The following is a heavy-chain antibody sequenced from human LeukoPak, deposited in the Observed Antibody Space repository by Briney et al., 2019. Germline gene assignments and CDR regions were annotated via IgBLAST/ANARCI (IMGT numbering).Heavy chain of an antibody. J-gene: IGHJ5*02. Sequence: SETLSLTCTVSGGSISSGDYYWSWIRQPPGKGREWIGYIYYSGSTYYNPSLKSRVTISVDTSKNQFSLKLSSVTAADTAVYYCARVPEPVPSSSWYEGDWFDPWGQGTLVTVSS. CDR2: IYYSGST. V-gene: IGHV4-30-4*08. CDR1: GGSISSGDYY. D-gene: IGHD6-13*01. CDR3: ARVPEPVPSSSWYEGDWFDP.